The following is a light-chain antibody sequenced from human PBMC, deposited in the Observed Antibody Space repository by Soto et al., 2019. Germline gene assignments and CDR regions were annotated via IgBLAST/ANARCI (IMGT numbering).Light chain of an antibody. CDR2: DAS. Sequence: DNVLTQSPDTLSLSPGERATLSCRASQSVSSYLAWYQQKPGQAPRLLIYDASNRATGIPARFSGSGSGTDFTLTISSLEPEDFAVYYCQQRSNWPLTFGGGTKVDIK. V-gene: IGKV3-11*01. CDR1: QSVSSY. CDR3: QQRSNWPLT. J-gene: IGKJ4*01.